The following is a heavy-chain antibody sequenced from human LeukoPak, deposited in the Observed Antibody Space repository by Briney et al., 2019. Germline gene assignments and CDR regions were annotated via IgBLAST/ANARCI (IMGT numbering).Heavy chain of an antibody. V-gene: IGHV1-69*06. D-gene: IGHD6-6*01. Sequence: WASVKVSCKTTGGTFSFDNYVFNWMRQAPGQGLEWMGGIIPMFGTANYAQKFQGRATITADKSTSTVYMDLSSLRSEDTAVYYCATDSSPFWGQGTMVTVSS. J-gene: IGHJ3*01. CDR3: ATDSSPF. CDR1: GGTFSFDNYV. CDR2: IIPMFGTA.